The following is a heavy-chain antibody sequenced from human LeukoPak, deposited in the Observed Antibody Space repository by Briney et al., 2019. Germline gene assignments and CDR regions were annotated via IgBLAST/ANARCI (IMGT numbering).Heavy chain of an antibody. CDR3: AATRCISPRYCFDY. Sequence: GGPLRLSCVASGFTFSKYVMSWVRQAPGKGLEWVSGISNSGTSKYYADSVKGRLTISRDNSKDKLFLQMNSLRAEDAAVYFCAATRCISPRYCFDYWGQGTLVTVSS. CDR2: ISNSGTSK. J-gene: IGHJ4*02. V-gene: IGHV3-23*01. D-gene: IGHD2-15*01. CDR1: GFTFSKYV.